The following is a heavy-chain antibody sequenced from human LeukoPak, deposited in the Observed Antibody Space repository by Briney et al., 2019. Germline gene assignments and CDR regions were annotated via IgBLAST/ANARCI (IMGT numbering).Heavy chain of an antibody. D-gene: IGHD1-7*01. CDR1: GFTVSSNY. Sequence: PGGSLRLSCAASGFTVSSNYMSWVRQAPGKGLEWVSVIYSGGSTYYADSVKGRFTISRDNPKNTLYLQMNSLRAEDTAVYYCAATGATARYSFDYWGQGTLVTVSS. J-gene: IGHJ4*02. CDR2: IYSGGST. V-gene: IGHV3-53*01. CDR3: AATGATARYSFDY.